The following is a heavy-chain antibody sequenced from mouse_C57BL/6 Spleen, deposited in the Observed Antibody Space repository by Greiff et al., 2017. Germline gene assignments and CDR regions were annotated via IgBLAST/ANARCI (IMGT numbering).Heavy chain of an antibody. V-gene: IGHV1-15*01. D-gene: IGHD1-1*01. CDR3: TRGVLRYFDV. Sequence: GASVTLSCKASGYTFTDYEMHWVKQTPVHGLEWIGAIDPETGGTAYNQKFKGKAILTADKSSSTAYMELRSLTAEDSAVYYCTRGVLRYFDVWGTGTTVTVSS. J-gene: IGHJ1*03. CDR1: GYTFTDYE. CDR2: IDPETGGT.